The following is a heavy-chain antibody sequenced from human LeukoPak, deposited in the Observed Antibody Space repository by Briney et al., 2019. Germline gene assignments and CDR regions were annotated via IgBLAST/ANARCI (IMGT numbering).Heavy chain of an antibody. CDR1: GFTFSSYS. D-gene: IGHD5-18*01. Sequence: GGSLRLSCAASGFTFSSYSMNWVRQAPGKGLEWVSYISSSSSTIYYADSVKGRFTISRDNAKNSLYLQMNSLRVEDTAVYYCARGGYGNYYYYMDVWGKGTTVTISS. V-gene: IGHV3-48*01. CDR2: ISSSSSTI. J-gene: IGHJ6*03. CDR3: ARGGYGNYYYYMDV.